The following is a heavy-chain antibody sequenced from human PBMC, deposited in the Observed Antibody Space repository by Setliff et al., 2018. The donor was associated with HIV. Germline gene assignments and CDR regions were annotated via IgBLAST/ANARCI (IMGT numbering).Heavy chain of an antibody. J-gene: IGHJ4*02. Sequence: SETLSLTCNISGVSIPTNYWNWIRQPAGKGLEWIGRIYTTGGTNYNPALKSRVTMSIDTSKNQISLKLNSVTAADTATYYCARSNPGITAGLLAYWGPGTLVTVPQ. V-gene: IGHV4-4*07. CDR3: ARSNPGITAGLLAY. D-gene: IGHD6-13*01. CDR2: IYTTGGT. CDR1: GVSIPTNY.